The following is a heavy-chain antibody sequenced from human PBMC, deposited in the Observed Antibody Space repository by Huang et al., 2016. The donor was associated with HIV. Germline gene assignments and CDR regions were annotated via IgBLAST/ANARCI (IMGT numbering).Heavy chain of an antibody. V-gene: IGHV3-48*01. D-gene: IGHD3-10*01. CDR3: ARFGSYYYGSGSYLDAFDI. CDR2: ITSSSGSR. J-gene: IGHJ3*02. CDR1: GFTFSTYN. Sequence: EVQLMESGGGLVQPGGSLRLSCAASGFTFSTYNMTWVRQAPGRGREWVSYITSSSGSRYYADSVKGRFTISRDNAKNSLYLQMNSLRAEDTAVYYCARFGSYYYGSGSYLDAFDIWGQGTMVTVSS.